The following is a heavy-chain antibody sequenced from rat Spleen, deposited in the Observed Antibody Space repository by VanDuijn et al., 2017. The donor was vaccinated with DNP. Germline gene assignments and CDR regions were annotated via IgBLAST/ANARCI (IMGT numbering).Heavy chain of an antibody. D-gene: IGHD1-4*01. CDR2: ISNTGDNT. CDR1: GFIFSNYW. CDR3: VSRPPPTRGPFDY. Sequence: EVQLVESGGGPVQPGRSLKLSCVASGFIFSNYWMTWIRQAPGKGLEWVASISNTGDNTYYSDSVKGRFSLSRDNAKSTLYLQVNSPRSEDTATYYCVSRPPPTRGPFDYWGQGVTVTVSS. V-gene: IGHV5-31*01. J-gene: IGHJ2*01.